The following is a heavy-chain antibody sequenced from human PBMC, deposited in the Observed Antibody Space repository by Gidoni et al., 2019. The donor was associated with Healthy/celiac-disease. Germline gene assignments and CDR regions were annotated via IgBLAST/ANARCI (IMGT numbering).Heavy chain of an antibody. Sequence: EVQLVESGGGLVKHGGSLRLSCAASGFTFSNAWMCWVRQAPGKGLEWVGRIKSKTDGGKTDYDAPVKGRFTISRDDSKNTLYLQMNSLKTEDTAVYYCTTVIPSGIAARVDYWGQGTLVTVSS. V-gene: IGHV3-15*01. J-gene: IGHJ4*02. D-gene: IGHD6-6*01. CDR1: GFTFSNAW. CDR2: IKSKTDGGKT. CDR3: TTVIPSGIAARVDY.